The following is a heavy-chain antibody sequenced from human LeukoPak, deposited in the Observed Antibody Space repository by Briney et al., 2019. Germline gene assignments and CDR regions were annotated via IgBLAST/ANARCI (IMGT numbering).Heavy chain of an antibody. CDR3: ARHPKSGYTGYESDY. D-gene: IGHD5-12*01. V-gene: IGHV1-2*02. CDR2: INPNSGGT. CDR1: GYTFTGYY. Sequence: ASVKVSCKASGYTFTGYYMHWVRQAPGQGLEWMGWINPNSGGTNYAQKFQGRVTMTRDTSISTAYMELSRLRSDDTAVYYCARHPKSGYTGYESDYWGQGTLVTVSS. J-gene: IGHJ4*02.